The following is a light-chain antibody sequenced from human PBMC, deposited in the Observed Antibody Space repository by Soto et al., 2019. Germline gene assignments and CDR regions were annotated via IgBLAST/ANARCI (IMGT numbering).Light chain of an antibody. CDR3: QQYGSPPSWT. Sequence: EIVLTQSPGTLSLSVGETATLSCRASQSVRRNSLTWYQRRPGQAPTLLISGASSRATGIPDRFSGSGSGTDFTLTISRLEPEDFAAYYCQQYGSPPSWTFGQGTKV. V-gene: IGKV3-20*01. CDR2: GAS. J-gene: IGKJ1*01. CDR1: QSVRRNS.